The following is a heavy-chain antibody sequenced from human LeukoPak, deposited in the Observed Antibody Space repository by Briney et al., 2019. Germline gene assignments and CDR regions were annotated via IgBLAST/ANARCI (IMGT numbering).Heavy chain of an antibody. CDR1: GFTFSSYA. D-gene: IGHD1-26*01. J-gene: IGHJ4*02. CDR2: ISSNGDNT. Sequence: GGSLRLSCSASGFTFSSYAMHWVRQAPGKGLEYVSAISSNGDNTYYANSVKGRFTISRDNSKNTLYLQMASLRGEDTAVYYCAIAPREGFSGSYHDYWGQGTLVTVSS. CDR3: AIAPREGFSGSYHDY. V-gene: IGHV3-64*01.